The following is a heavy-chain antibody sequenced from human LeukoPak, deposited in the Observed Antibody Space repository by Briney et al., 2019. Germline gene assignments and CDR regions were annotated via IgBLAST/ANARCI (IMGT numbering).Heavy chain of an antibody. CDR2: LHNSGST. J-gene: IGHJ4*02. CDR1: GDPIRSSSYY. Sequence: SETLSLTCTVSGDPIRSSSYYWGWIRQPPGKGLEWIGSLHNSGSTKYNPSLESRVSISLDTSKNQFSLTVNSVSVADTAVYYCATSPLDVWGTYQFYYFDFWGQGTLVTVSS. V-gene: IGHV4-39*07. CDR3: ATSPLDVWGTYQFYYFDF. D-gene: IGHD3-16*02.